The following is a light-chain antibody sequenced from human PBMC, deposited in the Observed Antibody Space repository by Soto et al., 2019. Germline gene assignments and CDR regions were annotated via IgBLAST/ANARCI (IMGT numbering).Light chain of an antibody. CDR2: AAS. Sequence: DIQMTQSPSSLSASVGDRVTITCRASQGISNYVAWYQQRPGKAPKLLIYAASTLQSGVPSRFSGSESGTDFTLPISGLQPEDVATYYCQKYDSAPLFTFGPGTKVEIK. J-gene: IGKJ3*01. V-gene: IGKV1-27*01. CDR3: QKYDSAPLFT. CDR1: QGISNY.